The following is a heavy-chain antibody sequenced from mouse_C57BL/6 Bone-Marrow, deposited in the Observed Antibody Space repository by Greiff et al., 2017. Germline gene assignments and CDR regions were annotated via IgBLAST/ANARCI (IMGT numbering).Heavy chain of an antibody. Sequence: QVQLKQSGAELARPGASVKMSCKASGYTFTSYTMHWVKQRPGQGLEWIGYINPSSGYTKYNQKFKDKATLTADKSSSTAYMQLSSLTSEDSAVYYCAKLYPHYYAMDYWGQGTSVTVSS. J-gene: IGHJ4*01. CDR3: AKLYPHYYAMDY. CDR1: GYTFTSYT. D-gene: IGHD2-12*01. V-gene: IGHV1-4*01. CDR2: INPSSGYT.